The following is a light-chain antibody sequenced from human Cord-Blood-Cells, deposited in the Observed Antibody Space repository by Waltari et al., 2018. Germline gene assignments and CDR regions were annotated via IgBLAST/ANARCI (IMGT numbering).Light chain of an antibody. CDR2: AAS. CDR3: QQSYSTPWT. Sequence: DIQMTQSPSPLSASVGARFTITCRATQSISSYLNWYQRKPGKAPKLLIYAASSLQSGVPSRFSGSGSGTDFTLTISSLQPEDFATYYCQQSYSTPWTFGQGTKVEIK. V-gene: IGKV1-39*01. CDR1: QSISSY. J-gene: IGKJ1*01.